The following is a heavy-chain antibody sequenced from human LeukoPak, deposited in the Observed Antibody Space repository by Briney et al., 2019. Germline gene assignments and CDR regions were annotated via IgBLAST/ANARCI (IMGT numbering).Heavy chain of an antibody. D-gene: IGHD6-19*01. J-gene: IGHJ6*02. CDR2: FDPEDGET. CDR1: GYTLTELS. CDR3: ATTAYSSGLYYYGMDV. V-gene: IGHV1-24*01. Sequence: ASVKVSCKVSGYTLTELSMHWVRQAPGKGLEWMGGFDPEDGETIYAQKFQGRVTMTEDTSTGTAYMELSSLRSEDTAVYYCATTAYSSGLYYYGMDVWGQGTTVIVSS.